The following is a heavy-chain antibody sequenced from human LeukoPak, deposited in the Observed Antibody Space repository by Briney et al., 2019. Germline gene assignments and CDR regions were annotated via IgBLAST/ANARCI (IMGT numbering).Heavy chain of an antibody. CDR1: GFTFSDYG. V-gene: IGHV3-48*01. Sequence: PGGSLRLSCVASGFTFSDYGMNWVRQAPGKGLEWVSHISSISSTIKYGDSVKGRFTISRDNAKNSLYLQMNSLRAEDTAVYYCAELGITMIGGVWGKGTTVTISS. J-gene: IGHJ6*04. CDR2: ISSISSTI. CDR3: AELGITMIGGV. D-gene: IGHD3-10*02.